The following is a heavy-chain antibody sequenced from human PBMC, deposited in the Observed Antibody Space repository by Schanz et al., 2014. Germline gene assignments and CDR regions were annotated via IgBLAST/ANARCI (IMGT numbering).Heavy chain of an antibody. Sequence: QVQLQESGPGLVKPSETLSLTCTVSGVSLGGYYWSWIRQPPGKGLEWIGYIFFRGSTTYNPSFNSRVTIPVNMPKTQFARNRSSVTAADTAVYYCARLGVGDKAYYYYGTDVWGQGTTVLVSS. J-gene: IGHJ6*02. D-gene: IGHD1-26*01. CDR1: GVSLGGYY. CDR3: ARLGVGDKAYYYYGTDV. CDR2: IFFRGST. V-gene: IGHV4-59*08.